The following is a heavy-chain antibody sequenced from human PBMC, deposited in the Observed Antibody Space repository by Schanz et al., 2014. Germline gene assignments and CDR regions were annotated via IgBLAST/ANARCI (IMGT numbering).Heavy chain of an antibody. V-gene: IGHV3-7*01. CDR2: IKQDESER. D-gene: IGHD3-22*01. Sequence: EVQLVESGGGLVQPGGSLRLSCAASGFTFSTYCMSWVRQAPGKGLEWVANIKQDESERSYVDSVKGRFTISRDNAKNSLYLQMNSLRAEDAAVYYCARDKGGYPFDYWGQGTLVTVSS. CDR1: GFTFSTYC. CDR3: ARDKGGYPFDY. J-gene: IGHJ4*02.